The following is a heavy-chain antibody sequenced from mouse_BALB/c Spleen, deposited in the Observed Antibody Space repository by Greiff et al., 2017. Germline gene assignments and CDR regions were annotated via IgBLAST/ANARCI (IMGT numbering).Heavy chain of an antibody. CDR2: ISSGGGNT. CDR3: ARYYGPYYAMDY. CDR1: GFTFSSYT. D-gene: IGHD1-2*01. V-gene: IGHV5-9*03. Sequence: DVHLVESGGGLVKPGGSLKLSCAASGFTFSSYTMSWVRQTPEKRLEWVATISSGGGNTYYPDSVKGRFTISRDNAKNNLYLQMSSLRSEDTALYYCARYYGPYYAMDYWGQGTSVTVSS. J-gene: IGHJ4*01.